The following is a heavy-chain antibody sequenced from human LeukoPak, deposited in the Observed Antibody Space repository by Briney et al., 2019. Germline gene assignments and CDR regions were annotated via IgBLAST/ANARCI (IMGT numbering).Heavy chain of an antibody. CDR1: GGSIIDYY. D-gene: IGHD2-2*01. J-gene: IGHJ4*01. CDR2: VHSSGNS. CDR3: ARRPASRLTFDY. V-gene: IGHV4-59*01. Sequence: SETLSLTSTVSGGSIIDYYWYWIRQPPGKGLEWIAYVHSSGNSNHNPSLKSRVTISVDTSKNHLSLRLTAVTAADTAVYYCARRPASRLTFDYWGHGTLVTVSS.